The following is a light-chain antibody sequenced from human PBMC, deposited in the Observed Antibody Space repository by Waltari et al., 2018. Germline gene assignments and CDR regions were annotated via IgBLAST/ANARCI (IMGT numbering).Light chain of an antibody. CDR3: AAWDDRLNGPV. CDR2: TNN. V-gene: IGLV1-44*01. CDR1: SSNIGSNT. Sequence: QSVLTQSPSASGTPGQRVTISCSGSSSNIGSNTVNWYQHLPGTAPTLLISTNNQRSSGVPDRCSGSKSGTSASLAISGLQSEDEADYFCAAWDDRLNGPVFGGGTKVTVL. J-gene: IGLJ3*02.